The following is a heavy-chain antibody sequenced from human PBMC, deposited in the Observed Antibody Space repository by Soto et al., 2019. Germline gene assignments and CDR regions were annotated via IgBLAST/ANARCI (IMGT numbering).Heavy chain of an antibody. V-gene: IGHV4-34*01. CDR2: INHSGST. CDR3: ATDYGGNKGPSLFDP. CDR1: GGSFSGYY. Sequence: SETLSLTCAVYGGSFSGYYWSWIRQPPGKGLEWIGEINHSGSTNYNPSLKSRVTISVDTSKNQFSLKLSSVTAADTAVYYCATDYGGNKGPSLFDPRGQGTLVTVSS. J-gene: IGHJ5*02. D-gene: IGHD4-17*01.